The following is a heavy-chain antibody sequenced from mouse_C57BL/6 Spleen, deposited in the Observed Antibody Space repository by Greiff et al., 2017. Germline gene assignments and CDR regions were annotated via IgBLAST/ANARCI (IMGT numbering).Heavy chain of an antibody. CDR2: INPSTGGT. Sequence: EVQLQQSGPELVKPGASVKISCKASGYSFTGYYMNWVKQSPDKSLEWIGEINPSTGGTTYNQKFKAKATLTVDKSSSTAYMQLKSLTSEDSAVYYGARRKTGTGDYWGQGTTLTVSS. CDR3: ARRKTGTGDY. CDR1: GYSFTGYY. J-gene: IGHJ2*01. D-gene: IGHD4-1*01. V-gene: IGHV1-42*01.